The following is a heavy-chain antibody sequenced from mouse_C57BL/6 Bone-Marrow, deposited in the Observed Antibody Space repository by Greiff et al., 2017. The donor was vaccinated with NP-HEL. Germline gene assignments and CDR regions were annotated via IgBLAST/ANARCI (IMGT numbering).Heavy chain of an antibody. CDR2: IYPGSGST. CDR3: ARGFTTVVATDY. Sequence: QVQLQQPGAELVKPGASVKMSCKASGYTFTSYWITWVKQRPGQGLEWIGDIYPGSGSTNYNEKFKSKATLTVDTSSSTAYMQLSSLTSEDSAVYYCARGFTTVVATDYWGQGTTLTVSS. D-gene: IGHD1-1*01. CDR1: GYTFTSYW. J-gene: IGHJ2*01. V-gene: IGHV1-55*01.